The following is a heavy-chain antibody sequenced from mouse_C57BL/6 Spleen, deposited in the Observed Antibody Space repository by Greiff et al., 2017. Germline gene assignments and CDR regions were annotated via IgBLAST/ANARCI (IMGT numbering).Heavy chain of an antibody. D-gene: IGHD1-1*01. Sequence: EVQVVESGGGLVKPGGSLKLSCAASGFTFSDYGMHWVRQAPEQGLEWVAYISGGSSTIYYADTVKGRFTISRDNAKNTLFLQMNRLRSEDTAMLYCERTYLRCSDGEFYGYFDVWGRGTTGTVSS. CDR1: GFTFSDYG. J-gene: IGHJ1*03. CDR3: ERTYLRCSDGEFYGYFDV. CDR2: ISGGSSTI. V-gene: IGHV5-17*01.